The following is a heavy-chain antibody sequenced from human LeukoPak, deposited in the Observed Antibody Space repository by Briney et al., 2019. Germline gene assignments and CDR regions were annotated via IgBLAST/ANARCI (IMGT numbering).Heavy chain of an antibody. CDR2: INSNSGDT. CDR3: TRLKGEFDY. V-gene: IGHV1-2*06. J-gene: IGHJ4*02. Sequence: ASVKVSCKASGGTFSSYAISWVRQAPGQGLEWMGRINSNSGDTNYAQKFQGRVTMTSDTSISTAYMELNGLRSDDTAVYYCTRLKGEFDYWGQGTQVTVSS. CDR1: GGTFSSYA. D-gene: IGHD3-10*01.